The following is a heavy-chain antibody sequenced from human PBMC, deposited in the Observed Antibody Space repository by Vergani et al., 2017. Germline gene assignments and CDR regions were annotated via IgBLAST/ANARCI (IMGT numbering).Heavy chain of an antibody. Sequence: QVQLVESGGGLVKPGGSLRLSCAASGFTFSDYYMSWIRQAPGKGLEWVSYISSSGSTIYYADSVKGRFTISRDNAKNSLYLQMNSLRAEDTAVYYCARTYYYDSSGSPGWDDAVDIWGQGIMVTVSS. CDR2: ISSSGSTI. CDR1: GFTFSDYY. CDR3: ARTYYYDSSGSPGWDDAVDI. D-gene: IGHD3-22*01. J-gene: IGHJ3*02. V-gene: IGHV3-11*01.